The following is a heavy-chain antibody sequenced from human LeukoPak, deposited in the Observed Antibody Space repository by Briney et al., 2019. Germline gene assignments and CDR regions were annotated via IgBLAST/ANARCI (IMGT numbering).Heavy chain of an antibody. D-gene: IGHD2/OR15-2a*01. CDR2: VYITGST. J-gene: IGHJ2*01. Sequence: PSETLSLTCTVSGGSISSGSYYWNWIRQPAEQGLEWIGRVYITGSTDYNPSLKSRVTISLDSSKNQFSLRLTSVTAADTAVYYCARDKYSYFDLWGRGSLVAVSS. CDR1: GGSISSGSYY. CDR3: ARDKYSYFDL. V-gene: IGHV4-61*02.